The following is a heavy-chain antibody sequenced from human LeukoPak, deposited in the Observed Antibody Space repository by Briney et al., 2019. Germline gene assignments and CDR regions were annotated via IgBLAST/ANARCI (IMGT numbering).Heavy chain of an antibody. CDR2: ISYDGRNQ. CDR1: GFTFSNYA. CDR3: AREAVAGTWFDP. D-gene: IGHD6-19*01. J-gene: IGHJ5*02. V-gene: IGHV3-30*04. Sequence: GRSLRLSCAASGFTFSNYAMHWVRQAPGKGLEWVAVISYDGRNQYYADSVKGRFTVSRDNSKSTLYLQMNSLRGEDTAVYYCAREAVAGTWFDPWGQGTLVTVSS.